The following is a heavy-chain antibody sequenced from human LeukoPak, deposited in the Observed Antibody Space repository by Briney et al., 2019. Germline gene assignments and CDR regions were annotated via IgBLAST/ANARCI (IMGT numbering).Heavy chain of an antibody. D-gene: IGHD2-15*01. Sequence: PSETLSLTCTVSSGSISSSSYYWGWIRQPPGKGLEWIGSIYYSGSTYYNPSLKSRVTISVDTSKNQFSLKLSSVTAADTAVYYCARDQRYCSGGSCYMDLNWFDPWGQGTLVTVSS. CDR1: SGSISSSSYY. CDR2: IYYSGST. V-gene: IGHV4-39*07. J-gene: IGHJ5*02. CDR3: ARDQRYCSGGSCYMDLNWFDP.